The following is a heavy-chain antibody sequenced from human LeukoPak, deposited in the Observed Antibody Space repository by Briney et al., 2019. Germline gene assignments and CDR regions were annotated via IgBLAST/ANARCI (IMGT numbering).Heavy chain of an antibody. CDR1: GGSTGGYY. Sequence: PSETLSPTCTVPGGSTGGYYWTWIRQAAGGVWEYIGRSWTGDWRFGSTNYNPSFTSRITMSVDMSKNEISLKLNSLTAADTAMYYCVRDNPAGYSHEHFYYYMDVWGKGTTVTVSS. V-gene: IGHV4-4*07. CDR3: VRDNPAGYSHEHFYYYMDV. CDR2: SWTGDWRFGST. J-gene: IGHJ6*03. D-gene: IGHD2-15*01.